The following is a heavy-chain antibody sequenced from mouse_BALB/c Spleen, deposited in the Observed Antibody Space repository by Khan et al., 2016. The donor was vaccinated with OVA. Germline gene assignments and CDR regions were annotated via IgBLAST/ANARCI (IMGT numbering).Heavy chain of an antibody. V-gene: IGHV2-3*01. CDR2: IWGDGST. D-gene: IGHD1-1*01. Sequence: QVQLQQSGPGLVAPSQSLSITCTVSGFSLSNYGVNWVRQPPGKGLEWLGVIWGDGSTNYHSVLKSRLSISKDNSKNQVFLKLHSLQTDDTATYSCVRFSTSPRNYYTMDYWGLGTSVTVSS. CDR3: VRFSTSPRNYYTMDY. CDR1: GFSLSNYG. J-gene: IGHJ4*01.